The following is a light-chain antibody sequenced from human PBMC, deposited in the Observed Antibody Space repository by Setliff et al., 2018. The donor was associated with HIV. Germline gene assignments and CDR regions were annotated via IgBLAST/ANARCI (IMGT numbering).Light chain of an antibody. CDR2: DDT. Sequence: ELTQPPSVSVAPGKTARITCVGDNIETKSVHWYQQKPGQAPVVVVYDDTHRPSEIPERFSGSNSGNTATLAISRVEAGDEADYFCQLWDSSSDHYVFGSGTKVTVL. CDR1: NIETKS. CDR3: QLWDSSSDHYV. V-gene: IGLV3-21*03. J-gene: IGLJ1*01.